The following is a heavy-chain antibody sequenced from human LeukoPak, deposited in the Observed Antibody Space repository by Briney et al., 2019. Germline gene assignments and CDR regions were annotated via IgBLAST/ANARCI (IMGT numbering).Heavy chain of an antibody. J-gene: IGHJ6*02. CDR3: ARGDFYDPQGMDV. CDR2: IYGGGST. CDR1: GFTFSNYA. Sequence: GSATLYCAASGFTFSNYAMTWVGQAPGKGLEWVSVIYGGGSTYYADSVKGRFTISRDNSKNTLYLQMNSLRAEDTAVYYCARGDFYDPQGMDVWGQGTPVTVSS. V-gene: IGHV3-66*01. D-gene: IGHD3-22*01.